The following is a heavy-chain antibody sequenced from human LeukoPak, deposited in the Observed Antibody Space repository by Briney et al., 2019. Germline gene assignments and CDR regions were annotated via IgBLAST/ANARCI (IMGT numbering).Heavy chain of an antibody. J-gene: IGHJ4*02. D-gene: IGHD6-13*01. V-gene: IGHV4-59*01. CDR2: IYYSGST. CDR1: GGSISSYY. CDR3: ARIAAAGTPDY. Sequence: PSETLSLTCTVSGGSISSYYWSWIRQPPGKGLEWIGYIYYSGSTNYNPSLKSRVTIPVDTSKNQFSLKLSSVTAADTAVYYCARIAAAGTPDYWGQGTLVTVSS.